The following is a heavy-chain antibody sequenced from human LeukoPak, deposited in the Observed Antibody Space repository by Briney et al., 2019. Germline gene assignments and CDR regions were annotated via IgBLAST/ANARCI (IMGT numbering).Heavy chain of an antibody. CDR3: ARDRGGSYKLDY. J-gene: IGHJ4*02. V-gene: IGHV1-69*13. Sequence: ASVKVSCKASGGTFSSYAISWVRQAPGQGLEWMGGIIPILGTANYAQKFQGRVTITADESTSTAYMELSSLRSEDTAVYYCARDRGGSYKLDYWGQGTLVTVSS. CDR2: IIPILGTA. CDR1: GGTFSSYA. D-gene: IGHD1-26*01.